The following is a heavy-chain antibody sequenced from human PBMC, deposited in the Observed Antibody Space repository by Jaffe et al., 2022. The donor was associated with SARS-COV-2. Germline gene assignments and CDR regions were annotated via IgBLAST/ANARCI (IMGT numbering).Heavy chain of an antibody. CDR2: IKQDGGEK. D-gene: IGHD3-16*01. CDR1: GFTFSSYW. J-gene: IGHJ4*02. Sequence: EVQLVESGGGLVQPGGSLRLSCAASGFTFSSYWMSWVRRAPGKGLEWVANIKQDGGEKHYVDSVKGRFTISRDNAKNSLYLQMNSLRAEDTAVYYCASLSFYVFDFWGQGTLVTVSS. CDR3: ASLSFYVFDF. V-gene: IGHV3-7*03.